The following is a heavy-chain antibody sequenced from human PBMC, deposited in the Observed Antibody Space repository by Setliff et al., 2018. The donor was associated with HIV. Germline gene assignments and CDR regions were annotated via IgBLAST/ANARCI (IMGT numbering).Heavy chain of an antibody. CDR2: ISSSSDYT. Sequence: PGGSLRLSCGASGFTFSDYYMTWIRQAPGKGLEWVSYISSSSDYTHYAASVKGRVTISKDNTKNTLYLQMNSLRTDDTAVYFCARDFSTYYSIDSWGQGTLVTVSS. CDR3: ARDFSTYYSIDS. CDR1: GFTFSDYY. J-gene: IGHJ4*02. D-gene: IGHD3-22*01. V-gene: IGHV3-11*06.